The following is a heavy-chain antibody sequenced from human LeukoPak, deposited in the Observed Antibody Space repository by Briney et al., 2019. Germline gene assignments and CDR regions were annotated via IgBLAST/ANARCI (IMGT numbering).Heavy chain of an antibody. J-gene: IGHJ4*02. CDR2: IYSGDST. Sequence: PGGSLTLSCAASGFIVTSNYMSWVRQAPGKGLEWVSVIYSGDSTYYADSVRDRFTISRDRSNNTLYLQMDSLRVEDTAIYYCATMGSGYDSTGYWGQGTLVTVSS. V-gene: IGHV3-66*01. D-gene: IGHD5-12*01. CDR3: ATMGSGYDSTGY. CDR1: GFIVTSNY.